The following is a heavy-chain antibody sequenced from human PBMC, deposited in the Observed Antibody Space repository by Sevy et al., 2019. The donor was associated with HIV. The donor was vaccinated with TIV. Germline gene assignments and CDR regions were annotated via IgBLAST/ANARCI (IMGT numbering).Heavy chain of an antibody. J-gene: IGHJ4*02. CDR2: FKSETDGGAA. CDR1: GITFSSAW. CDR3: ATDLGAYSSK. Sequence: GGSLRLSCAASGITFSSAWMSWVRLVPGKGLEWLGRFKSETDGGAADYAAAVKGRFTISRDESKETLYLQLNSLKTEDTAVYYCATDLGAYSSKWGQGTLVTVSS. D-gene: IGHD4-4*01. V-gene: IGHV3-15*01.